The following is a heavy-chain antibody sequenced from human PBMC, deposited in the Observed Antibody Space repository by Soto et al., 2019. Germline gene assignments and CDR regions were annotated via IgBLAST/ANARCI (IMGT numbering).Heavy chain of an antibody. J-gene: IGHJ3*02. CDR2: IYYSGST. V-gene: IGHV4-31*03. CDR1: GGSISSGGYY. Sequence: NPSETLSLTCTVSGGSISSGGYYWSWIRQHPGKGLEWIGYIYYSGSTYYNPSLKSRVTISVDTSKNQFSLKLSSVTAADTAVYYCARERTTYYYGSGGYPPDAFDIWGQGTMVTVSS. D-gene: IGHD3-10*01. CDR3: ARERTTYYYGSGGYPPDAFDI.